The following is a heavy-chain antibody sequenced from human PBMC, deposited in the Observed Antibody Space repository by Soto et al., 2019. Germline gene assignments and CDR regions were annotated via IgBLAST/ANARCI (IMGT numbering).Heavy chain of an antibody. CDR3: AKGRAGCSGGSCPLGWYFDL. Sequence: QVQLVQSGAEVKKPGSSVKVSCKASGGTFITYTVSWVRQAPGQGLEWMGGIIPVSTTTSYAQKSQGRVTITADKSTSTTYMELSSLRSDDTAVYYCAKGRAGCSGGSCPLGWYFDLWGRGTLVTVSS. J-gene: IGHJ2*01. CDR1: GGTFITYT. CDR2: IIPVSTTT. D-gene: IGHD2-15*01. V-gene: IGHV1-69*06.